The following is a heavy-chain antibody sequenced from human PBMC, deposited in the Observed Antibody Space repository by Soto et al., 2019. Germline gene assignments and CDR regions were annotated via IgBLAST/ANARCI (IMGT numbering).Heavy chain of an antibody. D-gene: IGHD3-22*01. V-gene: IGHV1-18*04. Sequence: ASVKVSCKASGHSFATYGFSWVRQAPGQGLECVGWISAHNGDTHYSQKFQGRVTLTTDTSTNTGYMELRSLTSDDTAVYFCATEPIYYNDGSGYYTLGHWGQGTLVTVSS. J-gene: IGHJ4*02. CDR1: GHSFATYG. CDR2: ISAHNGDT. CDR3: ATEPIYYNDGSGYYTLGH.